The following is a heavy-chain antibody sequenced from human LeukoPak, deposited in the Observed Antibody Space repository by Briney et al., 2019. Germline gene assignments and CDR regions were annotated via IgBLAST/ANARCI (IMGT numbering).Heavy chain of an antibody. D-gene: IGHD2-2*01. J-gene: IGHJ3*02. CDR1: GFTFSSYS. Sequence: GGSLRLSCAASGFTFSSYSMNWVRQAPGKGLEWVSSISSSSSYIYYADSVKGRFTISRDNSKNTLYLQMNSLRAEDTAVYYCEGQYQLKGDDAFDIWGQGTMVTVSS. CDR3: EGQYQLKGDDAFDI. CDR2: ISSSSSYI. V-gene: IGHV3-21*04.